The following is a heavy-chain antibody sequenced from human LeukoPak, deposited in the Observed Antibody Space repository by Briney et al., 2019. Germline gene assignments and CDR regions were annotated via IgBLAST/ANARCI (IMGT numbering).Heavy chain of an antibody. V-gene: IGHV3-23*01. J-gene: IGHJ1*01. CDR2: ISGSGGST. CDR1: GFTFSSYA. Sequence: RGSLRLSCAASGFTFSSYAMSWVRQAPGKGLEWVSAISGSGGSTYYADSVKGRFTISRDNSKNTLYLQMNSLRAEDTAVYYCAKDLRRLVTEGYFQHWGQGTLVTVSS. D-gene: IGHD2-21*02. CDR3: AKDLRRLVTEGYFQH.